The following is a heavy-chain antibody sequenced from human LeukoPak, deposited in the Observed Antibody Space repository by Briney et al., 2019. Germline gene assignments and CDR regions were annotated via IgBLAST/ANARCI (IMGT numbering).Heavy chain of an antibody. CDR3: ATPDVGYCSGGSCTDY. J-gene: IGHJ4*02. CDR2: ISSSSSYI. CDR1: GFTFSSYS. V-gene: IGHV3-21*04. D-gene: IGHD2-15*01. Sequence: GGSLRLSCAASGFTFSSYSMNWVRQAPGKGLEWVSSISSSSSYIYYADSVKGRFTISRDNSKNTLYLQMNSLRAEDTAVYYCATPDVGYCSGGSCTDYWGQGTLVTVSS.